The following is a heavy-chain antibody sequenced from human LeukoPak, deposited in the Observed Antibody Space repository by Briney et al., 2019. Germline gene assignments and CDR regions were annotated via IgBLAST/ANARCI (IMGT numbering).Heavy chain of an antibody. Sequence: ASVNVSCKASGGTFSSYAISWVRQAPGQGLEWMGGIIPIFGTANYAQKFQGRVTITRDTSASTAYMELSSLRSEDTAVYYCARDYYDSSGYYLGGIDYWGQGTLATVSS. V-gene: IGHV1-69*05. J-gene: IGHJ4*02. D-gene: IGHD3-22*01. CDR3: ARDYYDSSGYYLGGIDY. CDR1: GGTFSSYA. CDR2: IIPIFGTA.